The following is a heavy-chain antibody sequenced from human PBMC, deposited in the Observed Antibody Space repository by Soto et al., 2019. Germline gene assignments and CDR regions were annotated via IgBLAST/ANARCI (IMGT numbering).Heavy chain of an antibody. D-gene: IGHD2-15*01. CDR1: GGTFSSYA. J-gene: IGHJ5*02. Sequence: ASVKVSCKASGGTFSSYAISWVRQAPGQGLEWMGGIIPIFGTANYAQKFQGRVTITADESTSTAYMELSSLRSEDTAVYYCARVFGVRGYCSGGSCYGSWFDPWGQGTLVTVSS. CDR3: ARVFGVRGYCSGGSCYGSWFDP. CDR2: IIPIFGTA. V-gene: IGHV1-69*13.